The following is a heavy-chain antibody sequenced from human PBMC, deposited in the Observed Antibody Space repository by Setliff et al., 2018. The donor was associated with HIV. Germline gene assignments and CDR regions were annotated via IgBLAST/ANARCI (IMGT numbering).Heavy chain of an antibody. D-gene: IGHD3-3*01. CDR2: IYTSGST. CDR3: ARDRGSYNFWSGLARGDNWFDP. V-gene: IGHV4-4*07. Sequence: LSLTCTVSGGSISSHYWSWIRQPAGKGLEWIGHIYTSGSTNYNPSLKSRVTMSVDTSKDQFSLNLTSVTAADTAVYYCARDRGSYNFWSGLARGDNWFDPWGQGTLVTVSS. J-gene: IGHJ5*02. CDR1: GGSISSHY.